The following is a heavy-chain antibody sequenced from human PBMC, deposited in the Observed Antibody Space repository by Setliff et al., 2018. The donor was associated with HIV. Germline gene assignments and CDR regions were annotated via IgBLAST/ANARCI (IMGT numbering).Heavy chain of an antibody. V-gene: IGHV1-18*01. CDR2: ISAYNGNT. CDR1: DYTFTAYG. CDR3: ARDNEAIGWFGDRPDHILLF. J-gene: IGHJ3*01. Sequence: ASVKVSCKASDYTFTAYGISWVRQAPGQGLELMGWISAYNGNTKFARKFQHRVTMTSDTSTSTAYLELRSLSSDDTAVYYCARDNEAIGWFGDRPDHILLFWGQGTMVTVSS. D-gene: IGHD3-10*01.